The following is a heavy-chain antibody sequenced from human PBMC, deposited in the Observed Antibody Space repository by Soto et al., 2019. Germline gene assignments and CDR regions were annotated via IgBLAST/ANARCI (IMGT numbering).Heavy chain of an antibody. CDR1: GFTFSSYG. Sequence: GSLRLSCSASGFTFSSYGMSWVRQAPGKGLEWVSYISSSGTTIYYTDSVKGRFTISRDNAKKSLYLQMNSLRAEDTAVYYCVRFGGAAAGPGDYWGQGTLVTVSS. J-gene: IGHJ4*02. D-gene: IGHD6-13*01. CDR3: VRFGGAAAGPGDY. CDR2: ISSSGTTI. V-gene: IGHV3-48*04.